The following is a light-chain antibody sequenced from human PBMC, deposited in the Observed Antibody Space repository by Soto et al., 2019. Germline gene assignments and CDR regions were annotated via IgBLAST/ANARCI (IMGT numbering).Light chain of an antibody. CDR3: QQYNNWPRT. J-gene: IGKJ1*01. Sequence: IFMTQSPATLSVSPGGRATLSCRASEDVSSKLAWYQQKPGLPPRLVIYDASTRATGIPGRFSGSGSGKDFTLTISSLQSEDFAVYYCQQYNNWPRTFGQGTKVDI. CDR1: EDVSSK. V-gene: IGKV3-15*01. CDR2: DAS.